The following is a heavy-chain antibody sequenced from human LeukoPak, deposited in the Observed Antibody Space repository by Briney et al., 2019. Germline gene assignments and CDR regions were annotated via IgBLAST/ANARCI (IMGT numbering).Heavy chain of an antibody. CDR1: GFTFSSYD. CDR2: IWYDGNNK. CDR3: AKDLQLGDIVVVPGFPMDV. D-gene: IGHD2-2*01. Sequence: GGSLRLSCAASGFTFSSYDMHWVRQAPGKGLEWVAVIWYDGNNKYYADSVKGRFTISRDNSKNTLYLQMNSLRAEDTAVYYCAKDLQLGDIVVVPGFPMDVWGKGTTVTVSS. V-gene: IGHV3-33*06. J-gene: IGHJ6*04.